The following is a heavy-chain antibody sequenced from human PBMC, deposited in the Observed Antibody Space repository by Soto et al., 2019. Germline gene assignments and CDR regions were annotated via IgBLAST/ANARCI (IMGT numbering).Heavy chain of an antibody. V-gene: IGHV5-51*01. Sequence: PVASLNISCQGSGYSFTSYWIGWVRQMPGKGLEWMGIIYPGDSDTRYSPSFQGQVTISADKSISTAYLQWSSLKASDTAMYYCATSPDTAMVYFDYWGQGTLVTVSS. J-gene: IGHJ4*02. CDR3: ATSPDTAMVYFDY. CDR2: IYPGDSDT. CDR1: GYSFTSYW. D-gene: IGHD5-18*01.